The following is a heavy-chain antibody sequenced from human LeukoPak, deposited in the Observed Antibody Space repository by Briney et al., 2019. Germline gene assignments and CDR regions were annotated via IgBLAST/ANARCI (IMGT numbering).Heavy chain of an antibody. CDR3: ARDGYSYGAYYFDY. V-gene: IGHV1-69*06. CDR1: RGTFSSYA. Sequence: SVKVSYKASRGTFSSYAISWVRQAPGQGLEWMGGIIPIFGTANYAQKFQGRVTITADKSTSTAYMELSSLRSEDTAVYYCARDGYSYGAYYFDYWGQGTLVTVSS. CDR2: IIPIFGTA. D-gene: IGHD5-18*01. J-gene: IGHJ4*02.